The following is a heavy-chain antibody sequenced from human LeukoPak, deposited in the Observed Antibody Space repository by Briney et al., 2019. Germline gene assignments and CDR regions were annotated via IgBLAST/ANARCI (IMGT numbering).Heavy chain of an antibody. J-gene: IGHJ4*02. CDR1: GFTFSSYT. V-gene: IGHV3-23*01. Sequence: PGGSLRLSCAASGFTFSSYTMNWVRQAPGKGLEWVSGISGSGGSTYYADSVKGRFTISRDNSKNTLYLQMNSLRAEDTAVYYCAKSGSGYYYDSSGLDYWGQGTLVTVSS. CDR3: AKSGSGYYYDSSGLDY. CDR2: ISGSGGST. D-gene: IGHD3-22*01.